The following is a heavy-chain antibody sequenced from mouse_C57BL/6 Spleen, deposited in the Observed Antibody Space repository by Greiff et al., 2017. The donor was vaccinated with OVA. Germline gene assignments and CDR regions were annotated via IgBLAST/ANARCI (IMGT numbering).Heavy chain of an antibody. D-gene: IGHD1-1*01. V-gene: IGHV1-52*01. Sequence: QVQLQQPGAELVRPGSSVKLSCKASGYTFTSYWMHWVKQRPLQGLEWIGNIDPSDSETHYNQKFKDKATLTVDKSSSTAYMQLSSLTSEDSAVYYCARTIITTVGGYFDVWGTGTTVTVSS. CDR2: IDPSDSET. J-gene: IGHJ1*03. CDR1: GYTFTSYW. CDR3: ARTIITTVGGYFDV.